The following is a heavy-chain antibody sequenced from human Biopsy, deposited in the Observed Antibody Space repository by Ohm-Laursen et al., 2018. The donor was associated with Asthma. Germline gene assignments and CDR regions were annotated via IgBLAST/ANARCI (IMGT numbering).Heavy chain of an antibody. CDR3: ARTYYDFLTGQVKDVFGV. D-gene: IGHD3-9*01. J-gene: IGHJ3*01. CDR2: INTGNGDT. CDR1: GYTFIGCH. Sequence: SVKVSCKASGYTFIGCHIHWMRQAPGQGLEWMGRINTGNGDTKYSQKFQGRVTITRDTSASTAYMELRSLRSEDTATYYCARTYYDFLTGQVKDVFGVWGQGTMVTVSS. V-gene: IGHV1-3*04.